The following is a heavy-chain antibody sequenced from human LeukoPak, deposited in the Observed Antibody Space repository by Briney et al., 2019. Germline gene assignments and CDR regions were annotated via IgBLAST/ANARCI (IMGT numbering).Heavy chain of an antibody. CDR3: ARHLNGDYFDY. V-gene: IGHV4-59*01. D-gene: IGHD4-17*01. Sequence: PSETLSLTCTVSGGSIRSYYWSWVRQPPGKGLEGIGYIYYSGSTNYNPSLKRRGTISVDTSKNHFSLKLSSVTAADTAVYYCARHLNGDYFDYWGQGTLVTVSS. CDR1: GGSIRSYY. J-gene: IGHJ4*02. CDR2: IYYSGST.